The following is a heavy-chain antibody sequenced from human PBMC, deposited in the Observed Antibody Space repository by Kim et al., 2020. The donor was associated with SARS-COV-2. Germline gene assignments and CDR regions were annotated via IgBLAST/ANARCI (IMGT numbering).Heavy chain of an antibody. D-gene: IGHD3-22*01. CDR3: ARHSSGYYWDAFDI. CDR1: GGSISSSSYY. CDR2: IYYSGST. J-gene: IGHJ3*02. V-gene: IGHV4-39*01. Sequence: SETLSLTCTVSGGSISSSSYYWGWIRQPPGKGLEWIGSIYYSGSTYYNPSLKSRVTISVDTSKNQFSLKLSSVTAADTAVYYCARHSSGYYWDAFDIWGQGTMVTVSS.